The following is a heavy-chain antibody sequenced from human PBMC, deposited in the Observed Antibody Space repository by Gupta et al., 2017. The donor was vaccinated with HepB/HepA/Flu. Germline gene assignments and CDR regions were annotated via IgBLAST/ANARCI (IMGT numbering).Heavy chain of an antibody. J-gene: IGHJ4*02. CDR2: IKQDGSEK. CDR3: ARTYDYWSGYYRGTDDY. Sequence: EVQLVQSGGGWVQPGGSLRLACAASGLTVSTYCMTGVRQAPGKGLEGVANIKQDGSEKYYVDSVKGRFTISRDNAKNSLYLQMNSLRDEDTAVYYCARTYDYWSGYYRGTDDYWGQGTLVTVSS. V-gene: IGHV3-7*01. CDR1: GLTVSTYC. D-gene: IGHD3/OR15-3a*01.